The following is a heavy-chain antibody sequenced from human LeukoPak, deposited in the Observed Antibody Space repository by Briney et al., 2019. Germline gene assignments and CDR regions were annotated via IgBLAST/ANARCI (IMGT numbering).Heavy chain of an antibody. D-gene: IGHD6-13*01. J-gene: IGHJ5*02. CDR1: GFTVSDNY. CDR2: MYSRGDT. V-gene: IGHV3-53*01. Sequence: PGGSLRLSCAASGFTVSDNYTSWVRQAPGKGLEWVSVMYSRGDTYYADSVKGRFTFSRDISKNMLYLQMNGLRSEDTAMYYCARDAPQVPAAGVLASWGQGTLVTVSS. CDR3: ARDAPQVPAAGVLAS.